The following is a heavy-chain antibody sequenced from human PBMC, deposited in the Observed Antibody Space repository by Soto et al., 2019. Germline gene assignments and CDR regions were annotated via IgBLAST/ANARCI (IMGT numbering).Heavy chain of an antibody. D-gene: IGHD2-2*01. Sequence: SETLSLTCTVSGGSISSYYWSWIRQPPGKGLEWIGYIYYSGSTNYNPSLKSRVTISVDTSKNQFSLKLSSVTAADTAVYYCARLGCSSTSCYDARGFDPWGQGTLVTVSS. CDR3: ARLGCSSTSCYDARGFDP. CDR2: IYYSGST. V-gene: IGHV4-59*01. CDR1: GGSISSYY. J-gene: IGHJ5*02.